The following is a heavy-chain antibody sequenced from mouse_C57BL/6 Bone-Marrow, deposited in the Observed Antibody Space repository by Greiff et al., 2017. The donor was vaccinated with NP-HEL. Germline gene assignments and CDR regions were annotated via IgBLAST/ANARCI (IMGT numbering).Heavy chain of an antibody. CDR3: ARSGVLRPWFAY. J-gene: IGHJ3*01. CDR1: GYTFTSYW. D-gene: IGHD1-2*01. CDR2: IDPSDSYT. V-gene: IGHV1-69*01. Sequence: QVQLQQPGAELVMPGASVKLSCKASGYTFTSYWMHWVKQRPGQGLEWIGEIDPSDSYTNYNQKFKGKSTLTVDKSSSTAYMQLSSLTSEDSAVYYGARSGVLRPWFAYWGQGTLVTVSA.